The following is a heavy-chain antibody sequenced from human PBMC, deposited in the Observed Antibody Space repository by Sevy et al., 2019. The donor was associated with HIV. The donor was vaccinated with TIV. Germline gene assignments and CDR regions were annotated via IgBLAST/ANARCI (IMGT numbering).Heavy chain of an antibody. CDR3: ARDDEPDYYYFDMDV. CDR2: ISYDGSNK. J-gene: IGHJ6*02. V-gene: IGHV3-30-3*01. Sequence: GGSLRLSCEASGFTFSSYWMSWVRQAPGKGLEWVAVISYDGSNKYYAYSVKGRFTISRDNSKNTLYLQMDGLRAEDTALYYCARDDEPDYYYFDMDVWGQGTTVTVSS. CDR1: GFTFSSYW.